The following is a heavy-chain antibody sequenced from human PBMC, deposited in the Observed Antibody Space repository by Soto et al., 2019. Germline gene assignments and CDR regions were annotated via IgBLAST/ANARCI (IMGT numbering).Heavy chain of an antibody. CDR3: ASPKDYSSGWFIFDY. V-gene: IGHV1-3*01. Sequence: ASVKVSCKASGYTFTSYAMHWVRQAPGQRPEWMGWINAGNGNTKYSQKFQGRVTIHRDTSASKAYMELSSLRSEDTAVYSCASPKDYSSGWFIFDYWGQGTLVTGSS. CDR1: GYTFTSYA. J-gene: IGHJ4*02. CDR2: INAGNGNT. D-gene: IGHD6-19*01.